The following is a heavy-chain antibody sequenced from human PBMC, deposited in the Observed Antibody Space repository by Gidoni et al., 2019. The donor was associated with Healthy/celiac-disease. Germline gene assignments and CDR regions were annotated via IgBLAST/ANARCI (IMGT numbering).Heavy chain of an antibody. D-gene: IGHD6-19*01. V-gene: IGHV4-59*01. J-gene: IGHJ4*02. Sequence: QVPLQVSGPVLVKPSDPLSLTCTVSGGSISSYYWSWIRQPPGKGLEWIGYIYYSGSTNYNPYFKSRVTISVDTSKNQFSLKLSSVTAADTAVYYCARGQGSGWPGDWGQGTLVTVSS. CDR2: IYYSGST. CDR3: ARGQGSGWPGD. CDR1: GGSISSYY.